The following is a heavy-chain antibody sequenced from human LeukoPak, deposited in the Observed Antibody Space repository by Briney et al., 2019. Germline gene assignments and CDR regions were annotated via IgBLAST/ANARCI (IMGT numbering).Heavy chain of an antibody. CDR3: ARRSYGGNKPYFDY. CDR1: GYSFTSYW. V-gene: IGHV5-51*01. CDR2: IYPGDSDT. D-gene: IGHD4-23*01. J-gene: IGHJ4*02. Sequence: GASLQISCKGSGYSFTSYWIAWVRQMPGKGLEWRGIIYPGDSDTRYSPSFQGQVTISADKSISTAYLQWSSLKASDTAMYYCARRSYGGNKPYFDYWGQGTLVTVSS.